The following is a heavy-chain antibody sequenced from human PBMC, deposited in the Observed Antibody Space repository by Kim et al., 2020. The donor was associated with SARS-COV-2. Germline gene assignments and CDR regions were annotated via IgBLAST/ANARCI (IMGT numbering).Heavy chain of an antibody. J-gene: IGHJ4*02. Sequence: YFVDSVKGRFTISRDNDKNTLYLQMNSLRAEYTAVYYCARDDSSGYYYFDYWGQGTLVTVSS. V-gene: IGHV3-7*01. D-gene: IGHD3-22*01. CDR3: ARDDSSGYYYFDY.